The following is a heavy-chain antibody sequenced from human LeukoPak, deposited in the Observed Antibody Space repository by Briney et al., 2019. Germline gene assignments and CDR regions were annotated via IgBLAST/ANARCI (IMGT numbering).Heavy chain of an antibody. CDR2: IIPIFGTA. D-gene: IGHD5-24*01. V-gene: IGHV1-69*05. CDR1: GGTFSSYA. Sequence: GASVKVSCKASGGTFSSYAISWLRQAPGQGLEWMGGIIPIFGTANYAQKFQGRATITTDESTSTAYMELSSLGSEDTAVYYCARDRAPIDGYNHFDYWGQGTLVTVSS. CDR3: ARDRAPIDGYNHFDY. J-gene: IGHJ4*02.